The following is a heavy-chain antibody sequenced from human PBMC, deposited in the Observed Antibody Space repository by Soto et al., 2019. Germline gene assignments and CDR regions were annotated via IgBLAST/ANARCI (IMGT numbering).Heavy chain of an antibody. CDR3: AKDHEVPAAMGSIDP. Sequence: QVQLVESGGGVVQPGRSLRLSCAASGFTFSSYGMHWVRQAPGKGLEWVAVISYDGSNEYYADSVKGRFTISRDNSKNTLYLQMNSLRAEDTAVYYCAKDHEVPAAMGSIDPWGQGTLVTVSS. J-gene: IGHJ5*02. V-gene: IGHV3-30*18. CDR2: ISYDGSNE. D-gene: IGHD2-2*01. CDR1: GFTFSSYG.